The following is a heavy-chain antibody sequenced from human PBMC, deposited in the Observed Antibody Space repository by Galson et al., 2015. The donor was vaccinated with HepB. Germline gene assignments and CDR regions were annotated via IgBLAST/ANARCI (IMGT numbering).Heavy chain of an antibody. Sequence: LSCAASGLIVSNNYMTWVRQAPGKGLEWVSLIYGGGDTTYADSVRGRFTISRDISKSTLYVQMTSLTTVDTAVYYCASSSDPTRNWHFDLWGRGTLVIVSS. J-gene: IGHJ2*01. CDR2: IYGGGDT. CDR1: GLIVSNNY. CDR3: ASSSDPTRNWHFDL. V-gene: IGHV3-66*02. D-gene: IGHD6-19*01.